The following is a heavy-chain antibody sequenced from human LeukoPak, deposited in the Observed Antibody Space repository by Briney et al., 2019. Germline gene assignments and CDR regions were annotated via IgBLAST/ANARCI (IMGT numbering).Heavy chain of an antibody. Sequence: ASETLSLTCTVSGGSVSSGSYCWSWIRQPPGKGLEWIGYIYYSGSTNYNPSLKSRVTMSVDTSKNQFSLKLSSVTAADTAVYYCARADCSGGSCYAFDIWGQGTMVTVSS. CDR1: GGSVSSGSYC. CDR2: IYYSGST. J-gene: IGHJ3*02. V-gene: IGHV4-61*01. CDR3: ARADCSGGSCYAFDI. D-gene: IGHD2-15*01.